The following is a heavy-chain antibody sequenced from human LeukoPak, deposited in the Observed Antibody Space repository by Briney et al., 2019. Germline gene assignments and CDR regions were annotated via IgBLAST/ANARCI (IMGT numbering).Heavy chain of an antibody. CDR1: GYTFTGCY. J-gene: IGHJ4*02. Sequence: ASVKVSCKASGYTFTGCYMHWVRQAPGQGLERMGWINPNSGGTNYAQKFQGRVTMTRDTSISTAYMELSRLRSDDTAVYYCAGTSSSWYLALDYWGQGTLVTVSS. V-gene: IGHV1-2*02. D-gene: IGHD6-13*01. CDR3: AGTSSSWYLALDY. CDR2: INPNSGGT.